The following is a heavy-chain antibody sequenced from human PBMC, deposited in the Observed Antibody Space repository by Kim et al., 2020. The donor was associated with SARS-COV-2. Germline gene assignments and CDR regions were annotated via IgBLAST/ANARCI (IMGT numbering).Heavy chain of an antibody. CDR2: INHSGST. Sequence: SETLSLTCAVYGGSFSGYYWSWIRQPPGKGLEWIGEINHSGSTNYNPSLKSRVTISVDTSKNQFSLKLSSVTAADTAVYYCARGRGKQAAGTGPYYYYYYMDVWGKGTTVTVSS. CDR1: GGSFSGYY. V-gene: IGHV4-34*01. J-gene: IGHJ6*03. D-gene: IGHD6-13*01. CDR3: ARGRGKQAAGTGPYYYYYYMDV.